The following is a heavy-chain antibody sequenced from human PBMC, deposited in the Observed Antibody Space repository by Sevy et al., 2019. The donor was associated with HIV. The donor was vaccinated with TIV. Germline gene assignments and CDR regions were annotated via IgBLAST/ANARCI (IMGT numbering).Heavy chain of an antibody. J-gene: IGHJ4*02. Sequence: GESLKISCQASGYTFTRYWIGWVRQLPGKGLEWMGIIYPGDSHSLYSPSFQGQVTISAVKSITTAYLHCNSLTASDTTIFYCATLAGNFNTTHCSSHGYFDNWGQGTLVTVSS. CDR3: ATLAGNFNTTHCSSHGYFDN. V-gene: IGHV5-51*01. CDR2: IYPGDSHS. D-gene: IGHD1-26*01. CDR1: GYTFTRYW.